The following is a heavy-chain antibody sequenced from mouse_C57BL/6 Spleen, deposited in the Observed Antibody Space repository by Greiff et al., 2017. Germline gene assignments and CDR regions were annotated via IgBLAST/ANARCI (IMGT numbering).Heavy chain of an antibody. Sequence: EVKLVESGGGLVKPGGSLKLSCAASGFTFSSYAMSWVRQTPEKRLEWVATISDGGSSPYYPDNVKGRFTISRDNAKNNLYLQMSHLKSEDTAMYYCARVPNWDDWYFDVWGTGTTVTVSS. CDR2: ISDGGSSP. J-gene: IGHJ1*03. D-gene: IGHD4-1*01. CDR3: ARVPNWDDWYFDV. V-gene: IGHV5-4*03. CDR1: GFTFSSYA.